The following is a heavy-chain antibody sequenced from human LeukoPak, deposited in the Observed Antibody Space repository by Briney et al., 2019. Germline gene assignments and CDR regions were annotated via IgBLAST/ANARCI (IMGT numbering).Heavy chain of an antibody. J-gene: IGHJ4*02. V-gene: IGHV3-48*03. D-gene: IGHD3-10*01. CDR3: ARVSVARGRDY. CDR2: ISSSGSTI. CDR1: GFTFSSYE. Sequence: GGSLRLSCAASGFTFSSYEMNWVRQAPGKGLEWVSYISSSGSTIYYADSVKGRFTISRDNAKNSLYLQMNSLRAEDTAVYYCARVSVARGRDYWGQGTLVTVSS.